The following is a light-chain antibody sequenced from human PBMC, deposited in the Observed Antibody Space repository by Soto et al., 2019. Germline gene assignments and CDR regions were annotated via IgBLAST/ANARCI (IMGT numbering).Light chain of an antibody. J-gene: IGLJ3*02. V-gene: IGLV1-44*01. CDR2: TNR. CDR3: AAWDDRLNGPV. Sequence: QSVLTQPPSASGTTGQRVTISCSGSSSNIGSNTVNWYQQFPGAAPKLLISTNRQRPSGVPDRFSGSKSGNSASLAISGLLFEDEADYFCAAWDDRLNGPVFGGGTKLTVL. CDR1: SSNIGSNT.